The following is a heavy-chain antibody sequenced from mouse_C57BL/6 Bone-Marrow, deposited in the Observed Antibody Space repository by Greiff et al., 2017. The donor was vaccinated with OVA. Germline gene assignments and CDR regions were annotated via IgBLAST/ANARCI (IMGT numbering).Heavy chain of an antibody. CDR2: INPSSGGT. CDR1: GYTFTSYW. D-gene: IGHD1-1*02. J-gene: IGHJ3*01. V-gene: IGHV1-7*01. CDR3: ASPDQGGMDY. Sequence: QVQLQQSGAELAKPGASVKLSCKASGYTFTSYWMHWVKQRPGQGLEWIGYINPSSGGTKYNEKFKDKATLTADKSSSTAYMQLSSLTSEDSAVYFCASPDQGGMDYWGQGTLVTVSA.